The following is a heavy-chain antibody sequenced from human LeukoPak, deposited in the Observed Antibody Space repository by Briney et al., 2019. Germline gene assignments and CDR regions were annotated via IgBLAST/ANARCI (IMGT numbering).Heavy chain of an antibody. CDR1: GYTFTSYG. CDR3: ARDVARGYQLLPIDY. Sequence: ASVKVSFKASGYTFTSYGISWVRQAPGQGLEWRGWISAYNGNTNYAQKLQGRVTMTTDTSTSTAYMELRSLRSDDTAVYYCARDVARGYQLLPIDYWGQGTLVTVSS. D-gene: IGHD2-2*01. J-gene: IGHJ4*02. CDR2: ISAYNGNT. V-gene: IGHV1-18*01.